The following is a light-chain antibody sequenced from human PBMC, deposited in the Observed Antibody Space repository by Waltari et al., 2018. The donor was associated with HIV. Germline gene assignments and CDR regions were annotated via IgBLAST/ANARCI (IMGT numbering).Light chain of an antibody. CDR2: APS. Sequence: EIVLTQSPGTVSVSPGEEASLSCRASQTISTTYVAWYQQKLGQPPTLLVSAPSTRAAGVPDRFSGSRSWTDFTLTISGLEPEDCAVYYCQQYIGSPRTFGQGTKVELK. V-gene: IGKV3-20*01. J-gene: IGKJ1*01. CDR1: QTISTTY. CDR3: QQYIGSPRT.